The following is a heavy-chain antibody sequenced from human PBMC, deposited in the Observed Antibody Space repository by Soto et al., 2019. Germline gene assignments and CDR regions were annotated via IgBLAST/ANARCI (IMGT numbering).Heavy chain of an antibody. CDR3: ARGQRFSDWFDP. Sequence: DTLSLTCSVSGGTISGYYWTWIRQPAGKGLEWIGRIYSSGNTKYNPSLQSRVTMSLDTSNNQFSLRLTSVTAADTAVYYCARGQRFSDWFDPWGQGTLVTVSS. V-gene: IGHV4-4*07. CDR2: IYSSGNT. D-gene: IGHD3-3*01. CDR1: GGTISGYY. J-gene: IGHJ5*02.